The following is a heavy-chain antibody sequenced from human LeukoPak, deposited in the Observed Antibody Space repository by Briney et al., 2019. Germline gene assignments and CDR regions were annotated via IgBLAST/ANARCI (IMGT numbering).Heavy chain of an antibody. CDR2: INSDGNNR. Sequence: GGSLRLSCAASGFTFSSYWMHWVRQAPGKGLLWVSLINSDGNNRGYADSVKGRFTISRDNAWNSLYLQMNSLRAEDTAVYYCARRAYYYDSSGYYYYFDYWGQGTLVTVSS. V-gene: IGHV3-74*01. J-gene: IGHJ4*02. CDR1: GFTFSSYW. D-gene: IGHD3-22*01. CDR3: ARRAYYYDSSGYYYYFDY.